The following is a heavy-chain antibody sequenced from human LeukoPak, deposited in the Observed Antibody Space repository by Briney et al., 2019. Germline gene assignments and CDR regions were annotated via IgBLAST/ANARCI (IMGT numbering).Heavy chain of an antibody. V-gene: IGHV3-9*01. CDR3: AKDISVGATPYYFDY. CDR1: GFTFDDYA. D-gene: IGHD1-26*01. J-gene: IGHJ4*02. CDR2: IIWNSGSI. Sequence: PGGSLRLSRAASGFTFDDYAMHWVRQAPGKGLEWVSGIIWNSGSIGYADSVKGRFTISKDNAKNSLYLQMSSLRAEDTALYYCAKDISVGATPYYFDYWGQGTLVTVSS.